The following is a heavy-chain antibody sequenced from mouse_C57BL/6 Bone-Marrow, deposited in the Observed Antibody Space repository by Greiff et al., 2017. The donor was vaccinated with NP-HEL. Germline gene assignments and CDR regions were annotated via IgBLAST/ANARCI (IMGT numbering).Heavy chain of an antibody. CDR3: ARSNYGSSYFDY. Sequence: EVQLQQSGPELVKPGASVKISCKASGYSFTGYYMNWVKQSPEKSLEWIGEINPSTGGTTYNQKFKDKATLTVDKSSSTAYMQLKSLTSEDSAVYYCARSNYGSSYFDYWGQGTTLTVSS. CDR1: GYSFTGYY. V-gene: IGHV1-42*01. D-gene: IGHD1-1*01. CDR2: INPSTGGT. J-gene: IGHJ2*01.